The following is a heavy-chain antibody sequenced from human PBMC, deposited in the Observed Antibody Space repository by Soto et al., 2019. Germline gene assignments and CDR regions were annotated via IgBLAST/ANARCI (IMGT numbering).Heavy chain of an antibody. Sequence: GGSLRLSCAASGFTFSSYGMHWVRQAPGKGLEWVAVISYDGSNKYYADSVKGRFTISRDNSKNTLYLQMNSLSAEDTAVYYCANGRGRITIFGVVPPPGYWGQGTLVTVSS. V-gene: IGHV3-30*18. CDR3: ANGRGRITIFGVVPPPGY. CDR1: GFTFSSYG. J-gene: IGHJ4*02. CDR2: ISYDGSNK. D-gene: IGHD3-3*01.